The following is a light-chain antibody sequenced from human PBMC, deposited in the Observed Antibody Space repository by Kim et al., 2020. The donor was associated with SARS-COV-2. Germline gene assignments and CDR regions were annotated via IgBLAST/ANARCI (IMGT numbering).Light chain of an antibody. J-gene: IGKJ2*01. CDR2: GAS. CDR1: QSVTSDY. V-gene: IGKV3-20*01. Sequence: EFVLTQTPGTLSLSPGERAILSCRASQSVTSDYLAWYQQKPGQAPRLLIYGASSRATGIPDRFSGSGSGTDFTLTISRLEPEDFAVYFCQQYGISPPMYTFGQGTKLEIK. CDR3: QQYGISPPMYT.